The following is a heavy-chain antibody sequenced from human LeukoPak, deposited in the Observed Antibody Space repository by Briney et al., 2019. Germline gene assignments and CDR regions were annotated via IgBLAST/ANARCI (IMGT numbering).Heavy chain of an antibody. D-gene: IGHD5-12*01. CDR2: MNPNSGNT. J-gene: IGHJ4*02. CDR3: ARGVDIVATDQY. CDR1: GYTFTSYD. Sequence: ASVKVSCKASGYTFTSYDINWVRQATGQGLEWMGWMNPNSGNTGYAQKFQVRVTMTRNTSISTAYMELSSLRSEDTAVYYCARGVDIVATDQYWGQGTLVTVSS. V-gene: IGHV1-8*01.